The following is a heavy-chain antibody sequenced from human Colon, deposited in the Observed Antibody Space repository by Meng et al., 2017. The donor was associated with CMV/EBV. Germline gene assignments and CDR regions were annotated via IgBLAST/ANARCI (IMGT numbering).Heavy chain of an antibody. J-gene: IGHJ4*02. CDR1: GFPIVSHY. V-gene: IGHV3-53*01. Sequence: GARKISCSASGFPIVSHYMAWVRQAPGKGLEWVSLIYAVGTPYYADSVKGRFTISRDNDRNIIDLQMSSLTADDTAIYYCVTGTTGYFDLWGQGTLVTVSS. CDR3: VTGTTGYFDL. CDR2: IYAVGTP. D-gene: IGHD1-7*01.